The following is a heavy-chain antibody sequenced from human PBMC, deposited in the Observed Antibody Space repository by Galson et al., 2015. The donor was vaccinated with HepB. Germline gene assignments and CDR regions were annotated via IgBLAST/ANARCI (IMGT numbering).Heavy chain of an antibody. V-gene: IGHV5-10-1*01. CDR3: ARQLSTVTSDY. CDR1: GYSFSSYW. D-gene: IGHD4-17*01. Sequence: QSGAEVKKPGESLRISSKGSGYSFSSYWINWVRQMPGKGLQWMGKIDPSDSYTNYSPSFQGHVTISADKSISTAYLQWSSLKASDTAMYYCARQLSTVTSDYWGQGTLVTVSS. CDR2: IDPSDSYT. J-gene: IGHJ4*02.